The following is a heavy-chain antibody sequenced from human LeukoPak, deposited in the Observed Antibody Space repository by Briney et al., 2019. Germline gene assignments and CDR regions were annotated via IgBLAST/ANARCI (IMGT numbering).Heavy chain of an antibody. J-gene: IGHJ4*02. CDR3: AKDSGSYYTSDY. CDR1: AFTFNNYD. Sequence: GGSLRLSCAASAFTFNNYDMHWVRQAPGKGLEWVAFIRYDGSNKYYADFVEGRFAISRDNSKNTLYLLMNSLRAEDTAVYYCAKDSGSYYTSDYWGQGTLVTVSS. D-gene: IGHD3-10*01. V-gene: IGHV3-30*02. CDR2: IRYDGSNK.